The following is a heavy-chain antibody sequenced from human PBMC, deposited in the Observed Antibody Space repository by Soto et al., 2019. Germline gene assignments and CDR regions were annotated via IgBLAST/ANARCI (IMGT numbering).Heavy chain of an antibody. CDR3: ARDQGFYGSGSYMGPEYYYYYYGMDV. Sequence: ASVKVSCKASGYTFTGYYMHWVRQAPGQGLEWMGWINPNNGNTKYAQKFQGRVTMTRDTSASTAYMELSRLRSDDTAVYYCARDQGFYGSGSYMGPEYYYYYYGMDVWGQGTTVTVSS. CDR1: GYTFTGYY. D-gene: IGHD3-10*01. CDR2: INPNNGNT. V-gene: IGHV1-2*02. J-gene: IGHJ6*02.